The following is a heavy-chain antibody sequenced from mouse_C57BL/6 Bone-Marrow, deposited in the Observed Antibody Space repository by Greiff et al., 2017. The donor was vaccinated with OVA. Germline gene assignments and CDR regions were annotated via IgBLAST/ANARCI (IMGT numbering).Heavy chain of an antibody. V-gene: IGHV5-16*01. CDR3: AREGDLYYAMDY. CDR1: GFTFSDYY. Sequence: EVKLVESEGGLVQPGSSMKLSCTASGFTFSDYYMAWVRQVPDKGLEWVANINYDGSSTYYLDSLKSRFIISRDNAKNILYLQMSSLKSEDTATYYCAREGDLYYAMDYWGQGTSVTVSS. J-gene: IGHJ4*01. CDR2: INYDGSST.